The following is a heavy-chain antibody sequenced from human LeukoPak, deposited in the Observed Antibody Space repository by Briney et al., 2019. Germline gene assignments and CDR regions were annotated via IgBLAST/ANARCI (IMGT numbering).Heavy chain of an antibody. D-gene: IGHD3-3*01. V-gene: IGHV4-4*07. CDR2: IHTSGST. J-gene: IGHJ4*02. Sequence: SETLSLTCTVSGGSISSHYWSWIRQPAGKGLEWIGRIHTSGSTNNNPSLKSRVTMSVDTSKNQFSLKLSSVTAADTAVYFCARGWSGAEVYFDYWGQGTLVTVSS. CDR3: ARGWSGAEVYFDY. CDR1: GGSISSHY.